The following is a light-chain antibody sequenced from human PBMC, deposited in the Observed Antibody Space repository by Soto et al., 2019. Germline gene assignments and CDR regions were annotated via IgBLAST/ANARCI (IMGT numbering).Light chain of an antibody. V-gene: IGLV1-40*01. Sequence: QSVLTQPPSVSGAPGQRVTISCTGSSSNIGAGYDVDWYQQLPGTAPKLPIYGNSNRPSGVPDRFSGSKSGTSASLAITGLRAEDEADYYCQSYDSSLSGWVFGGGTKLTVL. CDR2: GNS. CDR1: SSNIGAGYD. J-gene: IGLJ3*02. CDR3: QSYDSSLSGWV.